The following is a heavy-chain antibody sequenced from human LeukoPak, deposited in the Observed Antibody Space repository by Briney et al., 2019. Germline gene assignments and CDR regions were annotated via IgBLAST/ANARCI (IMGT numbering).Heavy chain of an antibody. CDR2: ISITSRTT. CDR3: ATEKAFAFDI. Sequence: GRSLRLSCAASGFTFTTYSMNWVRQAPGKGLQWVSYISITSRTTNYADSVKGRFTISRDSAKNSLYLQMNSLRDEDTAVYYCATEKAFAFDIWGQGTVVTVSS. J-gene: IGHJ3*02. V-gene: IGHV3-48*02. CDR1: GFTFTTYS.